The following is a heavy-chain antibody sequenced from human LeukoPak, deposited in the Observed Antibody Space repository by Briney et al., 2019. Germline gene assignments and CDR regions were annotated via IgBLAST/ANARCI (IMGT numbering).Heavy chain of an antibody. Sequence: RASVKVSCKASGYTFTSYDINWVRHATGQGLGWMGWMNPNSGNTGYAQKFQGRVTMTRNTSISTAYMELSSLRSEDTAVYYCARSRYSGSYGDYWGQGTLVTVSS. J-gene: IGHJ4*02. D-gene: IGHD1-26*01. CDR2: MNPNSGNT. CDR3: ARSRYSGSYGDY. CDR1: GYTFTSYD. V-gene: IGHV1-8*01.